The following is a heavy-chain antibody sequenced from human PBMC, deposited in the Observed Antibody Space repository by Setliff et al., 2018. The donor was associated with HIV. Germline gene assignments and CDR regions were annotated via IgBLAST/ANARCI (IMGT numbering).Heavy chain of an antibody. Sequence: KPSETLSLTCAVYGGSFSGYYWSWIRQPPGKGLEWIGEINHIGSTKYNPSLESRLTISVDTSKNQFSLKLNSATAADTAVYYCARQDSTDWYRKPFDSWGQGNLVTVSS. D-gene: IGHD3-22*01. CDR2: INHIGST. J-gene: IGHJ4*02. V-gene: IGHV4-34*01. CDR1: GGSFSGYY. CDR3: ARQDSTDWYRKPFDS.